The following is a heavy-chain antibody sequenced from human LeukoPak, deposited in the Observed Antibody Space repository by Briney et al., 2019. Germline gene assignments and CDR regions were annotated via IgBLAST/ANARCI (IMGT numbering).Heavy chain of an antibody. CDR1: GYTFTSFV. J-gene: IGHJ4*02. CDR3: ARDQDFWRGQYRRDFDY. Sequence: ASVKVSCKASGYTFTSFVINWVRQAPGQGPEWMGWVNTITGNPTYAQGFTGRFVFSLDTSVSTAYLQINNLKADDTAVYYCARDQDFWRGQYRRDFDYWAQGTLDTVSS. CDR2: VNTITGNP. D-gene: IGHD3-3*01. V-gene: IGHV7-4-1*02.